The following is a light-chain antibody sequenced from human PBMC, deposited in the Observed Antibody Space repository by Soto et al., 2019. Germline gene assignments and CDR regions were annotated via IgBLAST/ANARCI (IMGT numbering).Light chain of an antibody. CDR3: QQSYSIPYT. CDR1: QSISSY. CDR2: AAS. J-gene: IGKJ2*01. V-gene: IGKV1-39*01. Sequence: DIQMTQSPSSLSASVGDRVTITCRASQSISSYLNWYQQKPGKAPKLLIYAASSLQSGVPSRFSGSGSGTEFTLTISSLQPEDFATYYCQQSYSIPYTFGQGTKLDIK.